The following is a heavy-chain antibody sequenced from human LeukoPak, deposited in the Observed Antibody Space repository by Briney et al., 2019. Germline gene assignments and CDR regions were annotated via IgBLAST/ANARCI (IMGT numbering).Heavy chain of an antibody. V-gene: IGHV4-59*12. Sequence: PSETLSLTCTVSGGSISSYYWSWIRQPPGKGLEWIGYIYYSGSTNYNPSLKSRVTISVDTSKNQFSLKLSSVTAADTAVYYCARTEQYYDILTGYYSVYYFDYWGQGTLVTVSS. CDR1: GGSISSYY. CDR2: IYYSGST. J-gene: IGHJ4*02. D-gene: IGHD3-9*01. CDR3: ARTEQYYDILTGYYSVYYFDY.